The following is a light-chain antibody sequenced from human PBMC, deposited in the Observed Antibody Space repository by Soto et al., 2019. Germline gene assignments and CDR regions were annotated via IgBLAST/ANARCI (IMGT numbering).Light chain of an antibody. V-gene: IGLV4-69*01. CDR3: LTWGAGIWV. Sequence: QPVLTKSPSASASLGASVKLTCTLSSGHTNYAIAWLRLQPEKGPRYLMKLNSDGRHSKGDGIPDRFSCSSSVAERYLTISRLRSEDEADYYCLTWGAGIWVFGGGTKLTVL. J-gene: IGLJ3*02. CDR1: SGHTNYA. CDR2: LNSDGRH.